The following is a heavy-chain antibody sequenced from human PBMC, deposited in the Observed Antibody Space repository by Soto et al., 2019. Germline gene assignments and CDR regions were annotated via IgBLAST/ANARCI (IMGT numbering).Heavy chain of an antibody. CDR1: GYTFTGYH. Sequence: QVQLVQSGAEVKKPGASVKVSCKASGYTFTGYHMHWVRQAPGQGLEWMGWINPNSGDTNYAQNFQGWVTMTRDTSISTAYMELSRLRSDDTAVYYCATSGSCSSTSCYAFDTWGQGTMVTVSS. J-gene: IGHJ3*02. V-gene: IGHV1-2*04. D-gene: IGHD2-2*01. CDR3: ATSGSCSSTSCYAFDT. CDR2: INPNSGDT.